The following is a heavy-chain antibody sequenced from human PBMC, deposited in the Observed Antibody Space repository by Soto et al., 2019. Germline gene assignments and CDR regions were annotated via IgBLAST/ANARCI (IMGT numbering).Heavy chain of an antibody. J-gene: IGHJ6*02. Sequence: HPGGSLRLSCAASGLTLSSYAICWVRQAPRKGLEWVSAIRGSGGSTYYADSVKGRCTISRDNSKNTLYLQMNSLTAEDTAVYYCAKYPNLVVVVAANSSSSGMDVWDQATTVTVSS. CDR1: GLTLSSYA. CDR3: AKYPNLVVVVAANSSSSGMDV. D-gene: IGHD2-15*01. V-gene: IGHV3-23*01. CDR2: IRGSGGST.